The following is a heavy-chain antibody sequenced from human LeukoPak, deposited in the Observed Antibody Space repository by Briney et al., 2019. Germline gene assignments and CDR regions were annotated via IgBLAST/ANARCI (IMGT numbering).Heavy chain of an antibody. V-gene: IGHV3-21*01. CDR2: ISRSGKYR. CDR3: ARVYGGTGAAFDY. Sequence: GGSLRLSCVASGFTLSDYSMTWVRQAPGKGLEWVSSISRSGKYRHDADSGKGRFTISTDNAKSSLYLDMTTVRAEATAVYYCARVYGGTGAAFDYWGPGTLLTASS. D-gene: IGHD4-23*01. J-gene: IGHJ4*02. CDR1: GFTLSDYS.